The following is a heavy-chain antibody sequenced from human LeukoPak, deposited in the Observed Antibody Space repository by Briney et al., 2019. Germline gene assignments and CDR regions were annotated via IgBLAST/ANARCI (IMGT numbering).Heavy chain of an antibody. CDR2: INHSGST. V-gene: IGHV4-34*01. CDR1: GGSFSGYY. D-gene: IGHD3-10*01. CDR3: ARRRGYYYGSGSYYEDY. Sequence: PSETLSLTCAVYGGSFSGYYWSWIRQPPGKGLEWIGEINHSGSTNYNPSLKSRVTILVDTSKNQFSLKLSSVTAADTAVYYCARRRGYYYGSGSYYEDYWGQGTLDTVSS. J-gene: IGHJ4*02.